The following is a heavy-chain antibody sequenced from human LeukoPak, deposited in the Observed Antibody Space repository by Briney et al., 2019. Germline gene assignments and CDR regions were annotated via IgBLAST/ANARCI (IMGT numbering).Heavy chain of an antibody. CDR2: TAYDGSNE. CDR3: ARDMRGDYGDYSSSDYYYGMDV. CDR1: GFIFSNYA. Sequence: PGGSLRLSCAVSGFIFSNYAMHWVRQAPGKGLEWVAVTAYDGSNEYYADSVKGRFTISRDNSKNTLNLQMSSLRAGDTAVYYCARDMRGDYGDYSSSDYYYGMDVWGQGTTVTVSS. V-gene: IGHV3-30*04. D-gene: IGHD4-17*01. J-gene: IGHJ6*02.